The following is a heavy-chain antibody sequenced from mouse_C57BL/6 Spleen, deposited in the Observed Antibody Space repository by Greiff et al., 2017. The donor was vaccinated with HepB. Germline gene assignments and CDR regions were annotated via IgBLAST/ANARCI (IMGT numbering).Heavy chain of an antibody. CDR1: GYTFTGYW. CDR3: ARSIYDGNYASFDY. D-gene: IGHD2-1*01. Sequence: VQLQQSGAELMKPGASVKLSCKATGYTFTGYWIEWVKQRPGHGLEWIGEILPGSGSTNYTDKFKGKATFTADTSSNTAYMQLRSLTTEDSAIYDCARSIYDGNYASFDYWGQGTTLTVSS. V-gene: IGHV1-9*01. CDR2: ILPGSGST. J-gene: IGHJ2*01.